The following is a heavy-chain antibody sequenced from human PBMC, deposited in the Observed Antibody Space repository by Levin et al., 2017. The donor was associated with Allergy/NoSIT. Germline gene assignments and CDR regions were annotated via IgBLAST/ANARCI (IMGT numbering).Heavy chain of an antibody. D-gene: IGHD4-11*01. CDR2: ISSTSAYI. Sequence: GGSLRLSCEGSGFTFTDHTIHWVRQAPGKGLEWVSSISSTSAYIHYADSVKGRSTISRDNAKKSLYLQMNSLRVEDTAVWYWARGGGSKKGGLDVWGQGSTVTVSS. CDR3: ARGGGSKKGGLDV. CDR1: GFTFTDHT. J-gene: IGHJ6*02. V-gene: IGHV3-21*01.